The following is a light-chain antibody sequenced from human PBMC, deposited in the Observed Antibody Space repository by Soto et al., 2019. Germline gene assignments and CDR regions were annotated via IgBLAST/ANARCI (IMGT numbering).Light chain of an antibody. J-gene: IGKJ3*01. V-gene: IGKV1-9*01. CDR1: QRISTH. CDR3: QQLNTFPPFFT. CDR2: GAS. Sequence: DIQMTQSPSSLSASVGDRVTITCRASQRISTHLNWYQQRPGKAPELLIYGASTLRPGGASRFSGSGSGTEFTLTISSLQPEDFATYFCQQLNTFPPFFTFGPGTKVDIK.